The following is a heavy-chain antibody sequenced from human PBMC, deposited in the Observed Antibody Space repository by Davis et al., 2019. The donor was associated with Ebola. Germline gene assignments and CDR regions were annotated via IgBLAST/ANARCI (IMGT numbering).Heavy chain of an antibody. Sequence: ASVKVSCKASGYTFTSYGISWVRQAPGQGLEWMGWISAYNGNTNYAQKLQGRVTMTTDTSASTAYMELSSLRSEDTAVYYCARVSYSYGFDYWGQGTLVTVSS. CDR1: GYTFTSYG. J-gene: IGHJ4*02. CDR2: ISAYNGNT. CDR3: ARVSYSYGFDY. D-gene: IGHD5-18*01. V-gene: IGHV1-18*04.